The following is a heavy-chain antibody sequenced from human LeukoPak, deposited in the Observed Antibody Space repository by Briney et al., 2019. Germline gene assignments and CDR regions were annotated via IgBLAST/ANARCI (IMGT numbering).Heavy chain of an antibody. D-gene: IGHD5-18*01. Sequence: GGSLRPSCAASGFTFSSYAMNWVRQAPGKGLEWVSGISNVGGSGGSTYYADSVKGRFTISRDNSKNTVYLQMNSLRAEDTAVYYCAKMARYSYVGVYYFDYWGQGTLVTVSS. V-gene: IGHV3-23*01. CDR3: AKMARYSYVGVYYFDY. J-gene: IGHJ4*02. CDR2: ISNVGGSGGST. CDR1: GFTFSSYA.